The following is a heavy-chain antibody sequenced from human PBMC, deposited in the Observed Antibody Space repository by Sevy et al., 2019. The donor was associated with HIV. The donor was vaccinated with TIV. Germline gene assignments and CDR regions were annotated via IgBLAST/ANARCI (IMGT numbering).Heavy chain of an antibody. CDR2: ISGGGTYI. J-gene: IGHJ3*02. V-gene: IGHV3-21*01. D-gene: IGHD4-17*01. CDR1: EFTFSSYS. Sequence: GESLKISCATSEFTFSSYSMNWVRQAPGNGLEWVSSISGGGTYIYYAASVKGRFTISRDNAKNSLSLQMNSLRAEDTAVYYCAGGTHDYGDYDRDAFDIWGQGTMVTVSS. CDR3: AGGTHDYGDYDRDAFDI.